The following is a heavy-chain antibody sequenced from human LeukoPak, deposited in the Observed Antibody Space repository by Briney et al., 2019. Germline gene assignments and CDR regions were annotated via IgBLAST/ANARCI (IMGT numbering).Heavy chain of an antibody. CDR2: ISSSSSYI. CDR1: GFTFSSYS. J-gene: IGHJ4*02. CDR3: ARDTSRYYDSSGADY. Sequence: GGSLRLSCAASGFTFSSYSMNWVRQAPGKGLEWVSSISSSSSYIYYADSVKGRFTISRDNAKNSLYLQMSSLRAEDTAVYYCARDTSRYYDSSGADYWGQGTLVTVSS. V-gene: IGHV3-21*01. D-gene: IGHD3-22*01.